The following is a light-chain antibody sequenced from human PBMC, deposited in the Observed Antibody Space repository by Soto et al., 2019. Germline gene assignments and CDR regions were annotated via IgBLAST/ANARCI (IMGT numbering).Light chain of an antibody. CDR3: QQGGNWPLT. CDR1: QSVSSH. Sequence: EIVLTHSPATLSLSPWEIATVSCRASQSVSSHLAWYQQKRGQAPRLLIYDASSRASGIPARFSGSGSGTDFTLTISSLEPEDFAVYYCQQGGNWPLTFGQGTRLEIK. CDR2: DAS. V-gene: IGKV3-11*01. J-gene: IGKJ5*01.